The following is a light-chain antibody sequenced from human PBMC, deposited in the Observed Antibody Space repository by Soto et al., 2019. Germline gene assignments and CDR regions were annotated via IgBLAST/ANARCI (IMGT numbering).Light chain of an antibody. J-gene: IGKJ2*01. CDR3: QQYSLYSA. CDR2: QAS. Sequence: DIQLTQCPATLSASVGDRVTLTCRTSQSIKSWLAWYTQIPGKAPELLIYQASILEPGVPSRFSGSGSGTEFTLTISSLQPDDFATDYCQQYSLYSAFGQGTKVDIK. CDR1: QSIKSW. V-gene: IGKV1-5*03.